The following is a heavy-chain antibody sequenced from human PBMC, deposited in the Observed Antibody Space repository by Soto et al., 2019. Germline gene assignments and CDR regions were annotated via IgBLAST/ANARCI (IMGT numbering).Heavy chain of an antibody. Sequence: PLRGLEWLGRTYYRSSWSNDYALSVRSRITINPDTSKNQFSLELNSVTPEDTAVYYCARHTPSGVFAFWGQGTLVTV. J-gene: IGHJ4*02. CDR2: TYYRSSWSN. V-gene: IGHV6-1*01. CDR3: ARHTPSGVFAF. D-gene: IGHD3-3*01.